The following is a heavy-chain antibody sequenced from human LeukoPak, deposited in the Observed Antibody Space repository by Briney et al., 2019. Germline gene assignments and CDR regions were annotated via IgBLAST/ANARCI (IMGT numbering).Heavy chain of an antibody. J-gene: IGHJ4*02. CDR3: ARDLYHASGSYSH. CDR1: GFTFSSYS. Sequence: GGSLRLSCAASGFTFSSYSMNWVRQAPGKGLEWLSYISSSSSNIYYADSVKGRFTISRDNAKNSLYLQMNSLRAEDTAVYFCARDLYHASGSYSHWGQGALVTVSS. V-gene: IGHV3-48*04. D-gene: IGHD3-10*01. CDR2: ISSSSSNI.